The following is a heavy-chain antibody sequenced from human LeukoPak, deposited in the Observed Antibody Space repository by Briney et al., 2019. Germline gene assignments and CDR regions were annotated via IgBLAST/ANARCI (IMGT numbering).Heavy chain of an antibody. CDR2: FYNSGSS. CDR1: GGSISSYY. V-gene: IGHV4-59*01. CDR3: TRGAGWLIDY. D-gene: IGHD3-16*01. J-gene: IGHJ4*02. Sequence: SETLSLTCSVSGGSISSYYWSWIRQPPGKGLEWIGYFYNSGSSTYNPSLKSRVTISVDTSKEQFSLKVNSVTAADTAVYYCTRGAGWLIDYWGQGILVTVSS.